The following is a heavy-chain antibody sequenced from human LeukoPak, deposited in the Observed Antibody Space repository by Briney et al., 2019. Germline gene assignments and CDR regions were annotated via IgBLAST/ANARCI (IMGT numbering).Heavy chain of an antibody. CDR2: IKQDGSEK. CDR1: GFTFSSYW. D-gene: IGHD3-3*01. V-gene: IGHV3-7*01. Sequence: QPGGSLRLSCAASGFTFSSYWMSWVRQAPGKGLEWVANIKQDGSEKYYVYSVKGRFTISRDNAKNSLYLQMNSLRAEDTAVYYCARAAPDYDFWSGYSTYFGYWGQGTLVTVSS. CDR3: ARAAPDYDFWSGYSTYFGY. J-gene: IGHJ4*02.